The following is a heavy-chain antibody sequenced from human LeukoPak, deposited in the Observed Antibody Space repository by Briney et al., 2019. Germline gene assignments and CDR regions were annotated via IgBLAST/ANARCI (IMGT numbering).Heavy chain of an antibody. Sequence: PSGGSLRLSCAASGFTFSSYGMHWVRQAPGKGLEWVAVIWYDGSNKYYADSVKGRFTISRDNSKNTLYLQMNSLRAEDTAVYYCAKVLISSSEYAFDIWGQGTMVTVSS. D-gene: IGHD6-6*01. J-gene: IGHJ3*02. CDR3: AKVLISSSEYAFDI. CDR1: GFTFSSYG. V-gene: IGHV3-33*06. CDR2: IWYDGSNK.